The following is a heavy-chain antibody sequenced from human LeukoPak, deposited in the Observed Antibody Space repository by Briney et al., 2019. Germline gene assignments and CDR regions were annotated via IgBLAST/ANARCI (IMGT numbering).Heavy chain of an antibody. J-gene: IGHJ5*02. Sequence: SETLSPTCTVSGGSISSYYWSWIRQPPGKGLEWIGHIYGSGSTNYNPSLKSRVTLSVDTSKNQFSLKLSSVTAADTAVYYCAREGTSGTHLNWFDPWGQGTLVTVSS. CDR1: GGSISSYY. D-gene: IGHD1-1*01. CDR2: IYGSGST. CDR3: AREGTSGTHLNWFDP. V-gene: IGHV4-59*01.